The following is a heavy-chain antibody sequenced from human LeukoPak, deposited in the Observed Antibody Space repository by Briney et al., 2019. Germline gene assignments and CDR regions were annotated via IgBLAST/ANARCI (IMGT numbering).Heavy chain of an antibody. J-gene: IGHJ4*02. CDR1: GFTFTSSA. V-gene: IGHV3-23*01. Sequence: GGSLRLSCVASGFTFTSSAMSWVRQAPGKGLEWVSAISGRSGTTYYADSVKGRFTISRDNSKNTLYLQMNSLRAEDTAMYYCARGKGSTVRLDHWGQGTLVTVSS. D-gene: IGHD6-6*01. CDR2: ISGRSGTT. CDR3: ARGKGSTVRLDH.